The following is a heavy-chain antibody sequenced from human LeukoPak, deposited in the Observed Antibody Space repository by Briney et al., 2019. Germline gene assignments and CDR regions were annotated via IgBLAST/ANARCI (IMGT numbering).Heavy chain of an antibody. CDR3: ARGAYGSGSLTFNYYYYYGMDV. CDR1: GVTVSSNY. D-gene: IGHD3-10*01. Sequence: GGSLRLSCAASGVTVSSNYMSWVRQAPGKGLECVSVIYSGGSTYYADSVKGRFTISRDNSKNTLYLQMNSLRAEDTAVYYCARGAYGSGSLTFNYYYYYGMDVWGQGTTVTVSS. J-gene: IGHJ6*02. CDR2: IYSGGST. V-gene: IGHV3-66*01.